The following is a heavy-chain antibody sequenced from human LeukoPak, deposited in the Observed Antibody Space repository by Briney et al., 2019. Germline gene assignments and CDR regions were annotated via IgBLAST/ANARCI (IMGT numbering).Heavy chain of an antibody. Sequence: SETLSLTCTVSGGSISSYYWSWIRQPPGKGLEWIGFIYYSGSTNYNPSLKSRVTISVDTSKNQFSLKLSSVTAADTAVYYCARKKGSRTYFDYWGQGTLVTVSS. CDR3: ARKKGSRTYFDY. CDR2: IYYSGST. CDR1: GGSISSYY. V-gene: IGHV4-59*08. D-gene: IGHD1-14*01. J-gene: IGHJ4*02.